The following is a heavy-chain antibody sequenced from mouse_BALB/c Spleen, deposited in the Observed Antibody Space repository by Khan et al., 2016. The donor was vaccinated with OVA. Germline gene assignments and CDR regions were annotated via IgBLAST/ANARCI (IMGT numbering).Heavy chain of an antibody. Sequence: EVQLQESGPGLVKPSQSLSLTCTVTGYSITSGYAWNWIRPFPGNKLEWMGYISYSGVTSYTPSLKSRISITRDTSKNQFILQLNSVTTEDTATYYCARGNYYGYYFDYWGQGTTLTVSS. V-gene: IGHV3-2*02. CDR3: ARGNYYGYYFDY. CDR1: GYSITSGYA. D-gene: IGHD1-1*01. CDR2: ISYSGVT. J-gene: IGHJ2*01.